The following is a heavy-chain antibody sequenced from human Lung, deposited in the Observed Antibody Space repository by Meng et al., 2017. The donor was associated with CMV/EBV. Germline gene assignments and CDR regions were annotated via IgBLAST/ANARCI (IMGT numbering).Heavy chain of an antibody. J-gene: IGHJ4*02. Sequence: QVQLPPSVPRPVQPPPPMSLVCAGSGGSSSSGDDYCRWTRRPPGKGLEWIGYIYYSESTYYHPSLKSRVTVSVNTPKNQFSLSLSSATAADTAGYNCAIDRTTGSYFDSWGQGTLVTVSS. CDR2: IYYSEST. D-gene: IGHD4-11*01. CDR3: AIDRTTGSYFDS. V-gene: IGHV4-30-4*01. CDR1: GGSSSSGDDY.